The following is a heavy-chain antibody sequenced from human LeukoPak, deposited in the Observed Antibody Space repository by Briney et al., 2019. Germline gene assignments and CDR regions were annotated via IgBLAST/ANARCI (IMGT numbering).Heavy chain of an antibody. CDR1: GFPFSTYA. Sequence: GGSPRLSCAASGFPFSTYAMIWVRQPPAKGLEWVSFISGNDGGTSYADSVKGRFTFSRDNSQNTLYLQMNSLRAEDTAVYYCIWFGEQLQRTLDYWGQGSLVTVSS. V-gene: IGHV3-23*01. CDR3: IWFGEQLQRTLDY. D-gene: IGHD3-10*01. J-gene: IGHJ4*02. CDR2: ISGNDGGT.